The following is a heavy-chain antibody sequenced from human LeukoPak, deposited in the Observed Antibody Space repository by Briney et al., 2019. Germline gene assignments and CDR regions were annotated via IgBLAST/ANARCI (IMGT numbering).Heavy chain of an antibody. J-gene: IGHJ5*02. D-gene: IGHD5-12*01. V-gene: IGHV1-46*01. CDR3: ARAYGSGYDSNWFDP. CDR2: INPSGGST. CDR1: GYTFTSYY. Sequence: GASVKVSCKASGYTFTSYYMHWVRQAPGQGLEWMGIINPSGGSTSYAQKFQGRVTMTRDTSISTAYMELSRLRSDDTAVYYCARAYGSGYDSNWFDPWGQGTLVTVSS.